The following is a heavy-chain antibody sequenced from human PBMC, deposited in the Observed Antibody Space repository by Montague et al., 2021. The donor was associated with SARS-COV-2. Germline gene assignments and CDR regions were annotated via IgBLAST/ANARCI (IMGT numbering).Heavy chain of an antibody. CDR1: GGSVSSGTYY. V-gene: IGHV4-39*01. CDR2: IYYSGKS. D-gene: IGHD3-9*01. CDR3: ARPHPYYDLLTGNPFDV. J-gene: IGHJ3*01. Sequence: SETLSLTCTVSGGSVSSGTYYWGWIRQPPGKGLEWIGSIYYSGKSDYNPSLKSRATIFVDTSKNQFSLQLSSVTAADTAVYYCARPHPYYDLLTGNPFDVWGQGTMATVSS.